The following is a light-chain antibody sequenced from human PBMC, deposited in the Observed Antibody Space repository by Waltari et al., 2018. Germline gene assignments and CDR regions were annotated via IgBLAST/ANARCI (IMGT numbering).Light chain of an antibody. CDR3: QSYDSSLSGYV. CDR2: GNS. CDR1: SSNIGAGYD. Sequence: QSVLTQPPSVSGAPGQRVTISCTGSSSNIGAGYDVNGYQQLPGTAPKLLIYGNSNRPSGVPDRFSGSKSGTSASLAITVLQAEDEADYYCQSYDSSLSGYVFGTGTKVTVL. V-gene: IGLV1-40*01. J-gene: IGLJ1*01.